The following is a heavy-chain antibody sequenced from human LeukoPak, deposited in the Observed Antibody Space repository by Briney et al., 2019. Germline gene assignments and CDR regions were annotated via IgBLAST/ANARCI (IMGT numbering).Heavy chain of an antibody. Sequence: ASVKVSCKASGYTFTSYDINWVRQATGQGLEWMGWMNPNSGNTGYAQKFQDRVTLTRDPSTRIVYLELSSLTSEDTAFYYCAREGDGGAFDMWGQGTMVTVSS. CDR2: MNPNSGNT. V-gene: IGHV1-8*01. CDR1: GYTFTSYD. CDR3: AREGDGGAFDM. J-gene: IGHJ3*02.